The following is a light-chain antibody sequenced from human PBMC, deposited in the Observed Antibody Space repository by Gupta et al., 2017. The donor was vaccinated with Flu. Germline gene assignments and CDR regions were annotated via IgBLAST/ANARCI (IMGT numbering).Light chain of an antibody. J-gene: IGKJ2*01. V-gene: IGKV1-5*03. Sequence: DIQMTQSPSTLSASVGDRVTITCRASQSITTWLAWFQQKPGRAPKLLIYKASILQSGVSSRFTGSGSGADFTLTISDLQPDDVATYYCQQYNHMESTFGQGTKLEIK. CDR2: KAS. CDR1: QSITTW. CDR3: QQYNHMEST.